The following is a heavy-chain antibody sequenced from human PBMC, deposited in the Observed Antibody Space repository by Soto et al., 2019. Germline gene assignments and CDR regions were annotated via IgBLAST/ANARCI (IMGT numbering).Heavy chain of an antibody. CDR3: ALGLRGYHLDS. CDR2: IIPIFGTT. CDR1: GDTFSNSA. J-gene: IGHJ4*02. V-gene: IGHV1-69*01. D-gene: IGHD2-15*01. Sequence: QVQLLQSGSEVKKPGSSVKVSCRASGDTFSNSAFSWVRQAPGQGLEWMGGIIPIFGTTSYAQKLQGRVILSADESTTTVYMELMSLRSEDTALDFCALGLRGYHLDSWGQGTQVTVSS.